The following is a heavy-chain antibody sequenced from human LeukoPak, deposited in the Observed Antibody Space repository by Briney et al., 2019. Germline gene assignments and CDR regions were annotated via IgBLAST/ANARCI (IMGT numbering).Heavy chain of an antibody. CDR2: ITSSSTYI. V-gene: IGHV3-21*01. D-gene: IGHD5-12*01. CDR1: GFTFSSYS. CDR3: ARARYTGYDLNDY. J-gene: IGHJ4*02. Sequence: TGGSLRLSCAASGFTFSSYSMNWVRQAPGKGLEWVSSITSSSTYIYYADSVKGRFTISRDNPKNSLYLQMNSLRAEDTAVYCCARARYTGYDLNDYWGQGTLVTVSP.